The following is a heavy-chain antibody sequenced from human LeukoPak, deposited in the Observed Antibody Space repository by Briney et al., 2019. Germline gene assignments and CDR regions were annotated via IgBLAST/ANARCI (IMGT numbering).Heavy chain of an antibody. D-gene: IGHD4-17*01. J-gene: IGHJ4*02. V-gene: IGHV4-59*01. CDR1: GGSISSYY. CDR2: IHSSGST. Sequence: SETLSLTCTGSGGSISSYYWSWIRQPPGKGLEWMGYIHSSGSTNYNPSLKSRITISVDTSKNQFSLKLTSVTAADTAVYYCARDYGDYEFIEWGQGTLVTVSS. CDR3: ARDYGDYEFIE.